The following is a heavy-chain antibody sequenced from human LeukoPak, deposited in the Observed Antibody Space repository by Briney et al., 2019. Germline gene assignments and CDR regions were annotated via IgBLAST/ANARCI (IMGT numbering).Heavy chain of an antibody. CDR1: GYTFTGYY. CDR2: INPNSGGT. V-gene: IGHV1-2*02. Sequence: ASVKVPRKASGYTFTGYYMHWVRQAPGQGLEWMGWINPNSGGTNYAQKFQGRVTMTRDTSISTAYMELSRLRSDDAAVYYCARERTLTSCYDYWGQGTLVTVSS. J-gene: IGHJ4*02. D-gene: IGHD2-15*01. CDR3: ARERTLTSCYDY.